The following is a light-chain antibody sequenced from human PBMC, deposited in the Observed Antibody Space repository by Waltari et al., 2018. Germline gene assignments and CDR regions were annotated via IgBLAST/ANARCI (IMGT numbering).Light chain of an antibody. J-gene: IGLJ3*02. Sequence: LVLTQSPSASASLGASVKLTCSLPGEYSAYAIAWHQQQPLKGPRYLMTVNSDGSHKKGDRISERFSSSSSDVDRYLIISRLQSDDEADYFCQTWGTGNQVFGSGTKLTVL. CDR1: GEYSAYA. V-gene: IGLV4-69*01. CDR2: VNSDGSH. CDR3: QTWGTGNQV.